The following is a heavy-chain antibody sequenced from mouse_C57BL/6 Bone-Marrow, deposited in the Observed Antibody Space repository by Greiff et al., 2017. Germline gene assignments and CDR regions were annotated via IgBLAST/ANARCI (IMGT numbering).Heavy chain of an antibody. CDR1: GYTFTSYW. Sequence: VQLQQPGAELVRPGPSVKLSCKASGYTFTSYWMHWVKQRPGQGLEWIGVIDPSDSYTNYNQKFKGKATLTVDTSSSTAYMQLSSLTSEDSAFYYCASQDSNSWFAYWGQGTLVTVSA. D-gene: IGHD2-5*01. J-gene: IGHJ3*01. CDR3: ASQDSNSWFAY. V-gene: IGHV1-59*01. CDR2: IDPSDSYT.